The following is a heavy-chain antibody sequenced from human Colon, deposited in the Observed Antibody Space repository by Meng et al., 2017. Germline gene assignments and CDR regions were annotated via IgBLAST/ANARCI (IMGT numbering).Heavy chain of an antibody. CDR3: AKVKGVATTFNAFDI. Sequence: GESLKISCAASGFTFRSYDISWVRQAPGKGLEWVSGMSGVTGSTYYADSVKGRFTISRDNSKNTLHLQMNSLRAEDTAIYYCAKVKGVATTFNAFDIWGQGTMVTVSS. CDR2: MSGVTGST. J-gene: IGHJ3*02. V-gene: IGHV3-23*01. CDR1: GFTFRSYD. D-gene: IGHD5-12*01.